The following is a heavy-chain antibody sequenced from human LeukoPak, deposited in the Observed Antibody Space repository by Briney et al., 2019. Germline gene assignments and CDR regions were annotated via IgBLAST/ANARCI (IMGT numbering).Heavy chain of an antibody. CDR3: ARGGGPTVTTANLAY. Sequence: PSETLSLTCTVSGSSISSFYWSWIRQPPGKGLEWIGYIYYSGSTNQNPSLQSRVTMSVDTSKNQFSLKLTSVTAADTAVYYCARGGGPTVTTANLAYWGQGTLVTVSS. CDR2: IYYSGST. J-gene: IGHJ4*02. V-gene: IGHV4-59*01. CDR1: GSSISSFY. D-gene: IGHD4-17*01.